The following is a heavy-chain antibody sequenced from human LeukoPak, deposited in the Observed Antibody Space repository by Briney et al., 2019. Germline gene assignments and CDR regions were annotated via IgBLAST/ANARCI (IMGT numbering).Heavy chain of an antibody. D-gene: IGHD3-16*01. CDR1: GGSIGSYY. CDR3: VRGERLGPDI. J-gene: IGHJ3*02. Sequence: SETLSLTCTVSGGSIGSYYWSWVRQPPGKGLEWIGYIHYSGSTNYNPSLKSRVTTSIDTSKNQFSLTLGSLTAADTAVYYCVRGERLGPDIWGQGTLVTVSS. CDR2: IHYSGST. V-gene: IGHV4-59*01.